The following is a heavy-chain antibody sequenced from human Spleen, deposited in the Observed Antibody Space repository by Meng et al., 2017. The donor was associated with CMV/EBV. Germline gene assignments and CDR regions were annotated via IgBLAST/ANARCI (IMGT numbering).Heavy chain of an antibody. CDR2: INPSGGSA. D-gene: IGHD3-22*01. J-gene: IGHJ4*02. CDR1: GYTFTGYY. CDR3: ARDPHYSRRITVILGVSPPDY. V-gene: IGHV1-46*01. Sequence: ASVKVSCKASGYTFTGYYMHWVRQAPGQGLEWMGIINPSGGSARYAQKFQGRLTLTRDTSTTTVNMELSSLTSEDTALYYCARDPHYSRRITVILGVSPPDYWGPGTLVTVSS.